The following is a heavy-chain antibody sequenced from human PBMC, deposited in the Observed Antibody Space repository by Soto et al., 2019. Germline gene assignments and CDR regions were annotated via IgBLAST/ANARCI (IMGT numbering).Heavy chain of an antibody. CDR3: ARVGAGGSSSTHHDY. D-gene: IGHD6-6*01. CDR2: IYHTGII. J-gene: IGHJ4*02. CDR1: GGSVSANSYY. Sequence: SETLSLTCTVSGGSVSANSYYWNWIRLPPGKGLQWVGHIYHTGIIQYSPSFKSRALISLDAPKNQLSLELRSVTAADTAVYFCARVGAGGSSSTHHDYWGPGALVTSPQ. V-gene: IGHV4-61*01.